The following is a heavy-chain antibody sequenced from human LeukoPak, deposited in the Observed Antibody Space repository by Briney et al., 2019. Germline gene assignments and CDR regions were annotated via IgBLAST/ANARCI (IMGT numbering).Heavy chain of an antibody. CDR3: AGRRIVGASDY. Sequence: GGSLRLSCAASGFTFSNYWMHWVRHAPGKGLVWVSRINADGSSTTYADSVKGRFTISRDNAKNTLSLQMSSLRAEDTAVYYCAGRRIVGASDYWGQGTLVTVSS. V-gene: IGHV3-74*01. J-gene: IGHJ4*02. D-gene: IGHD1-26*01. CDR2: INADGSST. CDR1: GFTFSNYW.